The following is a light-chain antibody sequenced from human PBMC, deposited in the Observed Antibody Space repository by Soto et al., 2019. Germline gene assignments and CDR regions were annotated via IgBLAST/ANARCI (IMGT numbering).Light chain of an antibody. J-gene: IGKJ1*01. CDR3: QQYNNWGT. Sequence: EIVMTQSPATLSVSPGERATLSCRASQSVSSNLAWYQQKPGQAPRLLIYGASTRATGIPARFSGSGSGTEFTLTISSLQSEDFAVYYCQQYNNWGTFRQGTKVEIK. V-gene: IGKV3-15*01. CDR1: QSVSSN. CDR2: GAS.